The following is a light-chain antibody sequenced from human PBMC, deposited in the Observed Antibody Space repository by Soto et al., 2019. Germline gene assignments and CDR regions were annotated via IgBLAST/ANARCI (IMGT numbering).Light chain of an antibody. J-gene: IGKJ4*01. CDR1: QSVSSSY. V-gene: IGKV3D-15*01. CDR3: QQYDDWLRLT. CDR2: GAS. Sequence: DIVMTQSPATLSVSPGERATLSCRASQSVSSSYLAWYQQKPGQAPRLLIYGASSRATGIPDRFSGSGSGTEFNLTISSLQSEDFAVYFCQQYDDWLRLTFGGGTKVDIK.